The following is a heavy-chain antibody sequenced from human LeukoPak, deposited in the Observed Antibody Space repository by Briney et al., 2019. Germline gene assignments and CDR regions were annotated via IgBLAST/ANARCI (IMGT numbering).Heavy chain of an antibody. Sequence: SETLSLTCTVSGGSISSSGYYWGWLRQPPGTGLEWFGSMYYSGRPYYNPSLKSRVTISADTSQNLFSLQLNSVTPEDMAVYYCARAPRYCTNGVCYKGHYYYYYYMDVWGKGTTVTVSS. CDR3: ARAPRYCTNGVCYKGHYYYYYYMDV. J-gene: IGHJ6*03. V-gene: IGHV4-39*07. CDR1: GGSISSSGYY. D-gene: IGHD2-8*01. CDR2: MYYSGRP.